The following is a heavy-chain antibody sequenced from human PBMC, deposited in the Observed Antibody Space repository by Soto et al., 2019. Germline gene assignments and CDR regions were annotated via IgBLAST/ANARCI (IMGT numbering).Heavy chain of an antibody. CDR2: IKSKSDGGTT. J-gene: IGHJ5*02. CDR3: TTDLWRIAVVVGSTGYFNP. Sequence: GDSLRLSCAASGFTLSEAWIIWVRQPAGKGLDWVGRIKSKSDGGTTEYAAPVRGRFTISRDDSKNTLYLQMNSLKTEDTAVYYCTTDLWRIAVVVGSTGYFNPWGQGTPVT. CDR1: GFTLSEAW. V-gene: IGHV3-15*01. D-gene: IGHD2-15*01.